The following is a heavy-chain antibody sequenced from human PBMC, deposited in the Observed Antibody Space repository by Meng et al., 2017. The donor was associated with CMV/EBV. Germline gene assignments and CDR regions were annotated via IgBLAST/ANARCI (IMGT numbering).Heavy chain of an antibody. Sequence: GESLKISCSASGFTFSSYAMSWVRQAPGEGLEWVSVIYSGGSSTYYEDSGKGRFTISRDNSKNTLYLQMNSLRAEDTAVYYCGKGGSSWYDPWGQGTLVTVSS. CDR3: GKGGSSWYDP. CDR2: IYSGGSST. V-gene: IGHV3-23*03. D-gene: IGHD6-13*01. J-gene: IGHJ5*02. CDR1: GFTFSSYA.